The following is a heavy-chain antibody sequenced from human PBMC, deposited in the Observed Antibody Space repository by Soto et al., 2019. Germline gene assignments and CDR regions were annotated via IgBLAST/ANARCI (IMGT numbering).Heavy chain of an antibody. CDR3: AKDRVESGLGEIDY. CDR1: GFSFSNNG. CDR2: ISYDGSKK. D-gene: IGHD3-16*01. J-gene: IGHJ4*02. Sequence: PGGSLRLSCAASGFSFSNNGMHWVRQAPGKWLEWVAIISYDGSKKYYADSVKGRFTVSRDNPKNTLYLQMNSLRVEDTAVYYCAKDRVESGLGEIDYWGQGXLVTVSS. V-gene: IGHV3-30*18.